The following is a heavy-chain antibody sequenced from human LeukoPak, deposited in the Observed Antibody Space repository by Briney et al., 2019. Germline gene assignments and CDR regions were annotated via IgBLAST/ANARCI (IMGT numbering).Heavy chain of an antibody. CDR1: GGSISSSSYY. V-gene: IGHV4-39*07. CDR2: IYYSGST. D-gene: IGHD3-22*01. Sequence: SETLSLTCTVSGGSISSSSYYWGWIRQPPGKGLEWIGSIYYSGSTYYNPSLKSRVTISVDTSKNQFSLKLSSVTAADTAVYYCARVSYDSRGPVRHWGQGTLVTVSS. J-gene: IGHJ4*02. CDR3: ARVSYDSRGPVRH.